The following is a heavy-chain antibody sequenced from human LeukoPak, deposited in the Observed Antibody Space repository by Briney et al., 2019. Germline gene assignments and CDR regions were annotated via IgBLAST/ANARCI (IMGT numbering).Heavy chain of an antibody. CDR1: GGSISSGSYY. J-gene: IGHJ6*02. CDR3: ARGIGGWFGELFSYYGMDV. D-gene: IGHD3-10*01. Sequence: KASETLSLTCTVSGGSISSGSYYWSWIRQPAGKGLEWIGRTYTSGSTNYNPSLKSRVTISVDTSKNQFSLKLSSVTAADTAVYYCARGIGGWFGELFSYYGMDVWGQGTTVTVSS. V-gene: IGHV4-61*02. CDR2: TYTSGST.